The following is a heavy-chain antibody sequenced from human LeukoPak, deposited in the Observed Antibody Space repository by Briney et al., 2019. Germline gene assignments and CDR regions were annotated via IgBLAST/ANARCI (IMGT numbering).Heavy chain of an antibody. CDR1: GYTFTSYD. V-gene: IGHV1-8*01. Sequence: ASVKVSCKASGYTFTSYDINWVRQATGQGLEWMGWMNPNSGNTGYAQRFQGRVTMTTDTSASTAYMELRSLRSDDTAVYYCARDLQWLVRLDYWGQGTLVTVSS. CDR3: ARDLQWLVRLDY. D-gene: IGHD6-19*01. CDR2: MNPNSGNT. J-gene: IGHJ4*02.